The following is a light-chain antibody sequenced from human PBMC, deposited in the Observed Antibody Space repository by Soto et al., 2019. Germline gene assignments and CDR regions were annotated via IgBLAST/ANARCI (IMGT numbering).Light chain of an antibody. V-gene: IGKV2-30*02. CDR2: QVS. Sequence: DVVMTQSPLSLPVTLGQPASISCRSSQGLLHSNGYTFLSWFQRRPGQSPRRLIYQVSNRDSGGTDRCSGSVSVTDFTLTISRVESEEVGICYCMKGTHWPYTFGQGTKLEI. CDR1: QGLLHSNGYTF. J-gene: IGKJ2*01. CDR3: MKGTHWPYT.